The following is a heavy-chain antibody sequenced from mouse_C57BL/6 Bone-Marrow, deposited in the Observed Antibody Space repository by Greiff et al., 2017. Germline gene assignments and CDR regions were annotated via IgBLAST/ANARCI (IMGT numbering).Heavy chain of an antibody. D-gene: IGHD1-1*01. CDR2: IYPGDGDT. CDR3: APYYYGSSPLAMDY. V-gene: IGHV1-82*01. Sequence: VQLQQSGPELVKPGASVKISCKASGYAFSSSWMNWVKQRPGKGLEWIGRIYPGDGDTNYNGKFKGKATLTADKSSSTAYMQLSSLTSEDSAVYFCAPYYYGSSPLAMDYWGQGTSVTVSS. J-gene: IGHJ4*01. CDR1: GYAFSSSW.